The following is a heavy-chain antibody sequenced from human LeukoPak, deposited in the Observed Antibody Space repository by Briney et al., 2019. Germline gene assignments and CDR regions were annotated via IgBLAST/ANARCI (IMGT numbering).Heavy chain of an antibody. J-gene: IGHJ4*02. CDR1: GYTFTGYY. V-gene: IGHV1-2*02. D-gene: IGHD6-6*01. Sequence: ASVKVSCKASGYTFTGYYMHCVRQAPGQGLEWMGWINPDSGVTRYAQKFQGRVTMTRDTSTSTAYMELSRLRSDDTAVYYCARDQLLLKPFDYWGQGTLVTVSS. CDR3: ARDQLLLKPFDY. CDR2: INPDSGVT.